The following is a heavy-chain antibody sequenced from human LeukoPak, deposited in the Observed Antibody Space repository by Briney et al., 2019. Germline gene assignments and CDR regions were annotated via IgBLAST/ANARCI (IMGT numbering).Heavy chain of an antibody. CDR1: GGSFSGYY. CDR2: INHSGST. V-gene: IGHV4-34*01. CDR3: ARGENY. J-gene: IGHJ4*02. Sequence: SETLSLTCAVYGGSFSGYYWSWIRQCPGKGLEWIGEINHSGSTNYNPSLKSRVTISVDTSKNQFSLKLSSVTAADTAVYYCARGENYWGQGTLVTVSS.